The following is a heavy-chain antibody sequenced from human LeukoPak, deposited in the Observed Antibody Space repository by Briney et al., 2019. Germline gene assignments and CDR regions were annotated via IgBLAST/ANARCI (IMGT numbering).Heavy chain of an antibody. J-gene: IGHJ4*02. D-gene: IGHD3-22*01. CDR1: GFTFDDYA. CDR2: ISWNSGSI. CDR3: AKDTTYYYDSSGSATDY. Sequence: PAGGSLRLSCAASGFTFDDYAMHWVRHAPGKGLEWVSGISWNSGSIGYADSVKGRFTISRDNAKNSLYLQMNSLRAEDTALYYCAKDTTYYYDSSGSATDYWGQGTLVTVSS. V-gene: IGHV3-9*01.